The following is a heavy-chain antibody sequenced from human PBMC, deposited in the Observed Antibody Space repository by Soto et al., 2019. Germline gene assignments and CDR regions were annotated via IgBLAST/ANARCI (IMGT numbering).Heavy chain of an antibody. CDR3: ARDRDDYGSGNYYNRLDF. D-gene: IGHD3-10*01. V-gene: IGHV1-69*01. Sequence: QVQLVQSGAEVKKPGSSVKVSCKASGGIFSTYAISWLRQAPGQGLEWMGGIIPLFGTPNYAQRFPGRVTITAGESTSTAYMELSRLRSEDTAVDYCARDRDDYGSGNYYNRLDFWGQGTLVTVSS. CDR2: IIPLFGTP. J-gene: IGHJ4*02. CDR1: GGIFSTYA.